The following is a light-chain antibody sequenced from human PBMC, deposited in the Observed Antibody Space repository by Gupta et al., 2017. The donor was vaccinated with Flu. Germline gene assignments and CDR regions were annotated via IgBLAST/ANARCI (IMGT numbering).Light chain of an antibody. CDR3: SSYTGSNTVI. CDR2: EVT. J-gene: IGLJ2*01. V-gene: IGLV2-14*01. CDR1: SSEIGDFGY. Sequence: QSALTQPASVSGSPGQSITISCTGTSSEIGDFGYVSWFQHHPGKAPKLLIYEVTNRPSGVSNRFSGSESGNTASLSISGLQAEDEADYYCSSYTGSNTVIFGGGTKLTVL.